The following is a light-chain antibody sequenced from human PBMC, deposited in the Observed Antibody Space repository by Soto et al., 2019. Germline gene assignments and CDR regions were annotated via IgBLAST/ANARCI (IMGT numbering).Light chain of an antibody. CDR2: GAS. CDR1: QSVSSNF. Sequence: EIVLKQSPGTLSLSPGERTTLSCRASQSVSSNFLDWYQQKPGQAPRLLIYGASSRATGIPDRFSGSGSGTDFTLTISRREPEDFAVYYGQQYETSPRTFGQGTKVEI. CDR3: QQYETSPRT. J-gene: IGKJ1*01. V-gene: IGKV3-20*01.